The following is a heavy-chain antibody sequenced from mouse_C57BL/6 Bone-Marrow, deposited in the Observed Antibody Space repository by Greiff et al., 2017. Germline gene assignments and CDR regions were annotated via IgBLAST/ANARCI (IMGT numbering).Heavy chain of an antibody. J-gene: IGHJ1*03. CDR2: IYPGSGST. CDR1: GYTFTSYW. Sequence: VQLQQPGAELVKPGASVKMSCKASGYTFTSYWLTWVKPRPGQGLEWIGDIYPGSGSTNYNEKFKSKATLTVDTSSSTAYMQLSSLTSEDSAVYYCARTYYGSSFDVWGTGTTVTVSS. D-gene: IGHD1-1*01. V-gene: IGHV1-55*01. CDR3: ARTYYGSSFDV.